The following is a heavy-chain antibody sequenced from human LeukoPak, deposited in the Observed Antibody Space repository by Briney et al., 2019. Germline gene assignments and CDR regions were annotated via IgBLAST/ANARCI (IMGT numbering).Heavy chain of an antibody. Sequence: SVKVSCKASGGTFSSYTISWVRQGPVHGLEWMGGIIPIFGTANYAQKFQGRVTITADESTSTAYMELSSLRSEDTAVYYCARLELPHWFDPWGQGTLVTVSS. V-gene: IGHV1-69*01. CDR2: IIPIFGTA. J-gene: IGHJ5*02. D-gene: IGHD1-26*01. CDR3: ARLELPHWFDP. CDR1: GGTFSSYT.